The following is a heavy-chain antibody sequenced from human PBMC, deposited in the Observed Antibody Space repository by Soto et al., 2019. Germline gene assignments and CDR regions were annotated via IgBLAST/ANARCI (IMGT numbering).Heavy chain of an antibody. CDR2: INSDGSST. V-gene: IGHV3-74*01. Sequence: GGALRLSCEDSGFTFTNYWVQWIRQAPGKGLVWVSRINSDGSSTSHADSVKGRFTISRDNAKNTLYLQMSSLRAEDTAVYYCARPQYLPDDVFDVWGRGTVVTVSS. J-gene: IGHJ3*01. CDR1: GFTFTNYW. D-gene: IGHD2-2*01. CDR3: ARPQYLPDDVFDV.